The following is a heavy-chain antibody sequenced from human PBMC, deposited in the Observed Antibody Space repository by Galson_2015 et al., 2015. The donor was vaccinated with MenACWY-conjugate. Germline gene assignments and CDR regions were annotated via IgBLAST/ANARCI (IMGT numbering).Heavy chain of an antibody. V-gene: IGHV3-7*03. CDR2: IKQDGSEK. CDR1: GFTFSGYW. D-gene: IGHD6-19*01. Sequence: SLRLSCAASGFTFSGYWMSWVRQAPGKGLEWVANIKQDGSEKYYVDSVKGRFTISRDNAKNSLYLQMNSLRAEDTAVYYCAREYKGTEQWLFDFDYWGQGTLVTVSS. J-gene: IGHJ4*02. CDR3: AREYKGTEQWLFDFDY.